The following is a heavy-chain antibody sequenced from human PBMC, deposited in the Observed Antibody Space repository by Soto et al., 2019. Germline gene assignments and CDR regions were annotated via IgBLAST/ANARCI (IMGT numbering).Heavy chain of an antibody. CDR2: MNPNSGTT. D-gene: IGHD2-8*01. J-gene: IGHJ4*01. V-gene: IGHV1-8*02. CDR3: VRYGVAAAY. CDR1: GYTFTTHN. Sequence: GASVKVSCKASGYTFTTHNINWVRQATGQGLEWMGWMNPNSGTTGYAQKFQDRITLTRDTSKTTAYMELSSLTFDETAVYFCVRYGVAAAYWGQGTQVTVSS.